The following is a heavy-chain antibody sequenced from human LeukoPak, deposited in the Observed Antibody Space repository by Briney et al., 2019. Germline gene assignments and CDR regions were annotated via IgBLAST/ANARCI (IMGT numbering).Heavy chain of an antibody. J-gene: IGHJ4*02. CDR2: ISANNGNR. CDR3: AISIAAAGTPYDY. V-gene: IGHV1-18*01. Sequence: ASVKVSCKASGYTFTNYGISWVRQAPGQGLEWMGWISANNGNRNYALKLQDRVSMTTDTSTSTAYMELSRLRSDDTAVYYCAISIAAAGTPYDYWGQGTLVTVSS. D-gene: IGHD6-13*01. CDR1: GYTFTNYG.